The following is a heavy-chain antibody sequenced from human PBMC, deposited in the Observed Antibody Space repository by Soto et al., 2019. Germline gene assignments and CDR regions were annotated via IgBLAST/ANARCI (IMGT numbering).Heavy chain of an antibody. CDR1: GFTFSGYG. CDR2: ISHDGGER. V-gene: IGHV3-30*18. Sequence: QVELVESGGGVVQPGRSLRLSCEASGFTFSGYGMHWVRQAPGKGLEWVAAISHDGGERYYADSVKGRLSISRDNSKNTMYLHTTSLRSEKTAIFYSPNWTAMAYHWLDPWGQGTLVTVSP. D-gene: IGHD5-18*01. CDR3: PNWTAMAYHWLDP. J-gene: IGHJ5*02.